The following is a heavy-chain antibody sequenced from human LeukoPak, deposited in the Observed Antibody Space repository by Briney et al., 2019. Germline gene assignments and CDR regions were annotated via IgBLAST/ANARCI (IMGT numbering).Heavy chain of an antibody. V-gene: IGHV1-58*01. J-gene: IGHJ4*02. D-gene: IGHD6-19*01. CDR1: GFTFTSSA. CDR2: IVGGSSNT. CDR3: ARDDGSGFDY. Sequence: SVKVSCKASGFTFTSSAVQWVRQARGQRLEWIGWIVGGSSNTNYAQKFQERVTITRDMSTSTAYMGLRSLRSEDTAVYYCARDDGSGFDYWGQGTLVTVSS.